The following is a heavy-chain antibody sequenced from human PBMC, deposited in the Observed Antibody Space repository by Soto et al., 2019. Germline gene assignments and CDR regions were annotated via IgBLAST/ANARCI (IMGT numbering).Heavy chain of an antibody. J-gene: IGHJ5*02. Sequence: QVQLVQSGVEVKKPGASVKVSCKASGYTFTSYGISWVRQAPGQGLEWMGWTNPYNGNTNYAQKLQGRVTMTTDTSASTAYLGLRSLRSGDSAVYCCTRDPVGGNWFDPWGQGPMVTVSS. V-gene: IGHV1-18*01. CDR3: TRDPVGGNWFDP. D-gene: IGHD1-26*01. CDR1: GYTFTSYG. CDR2: TNPYNGNT.